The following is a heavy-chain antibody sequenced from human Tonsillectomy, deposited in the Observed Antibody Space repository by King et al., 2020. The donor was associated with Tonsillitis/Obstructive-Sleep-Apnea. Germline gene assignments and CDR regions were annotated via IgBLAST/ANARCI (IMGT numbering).Heavy chain of an antibody. CDR3: ARDRCRNYGDHLDYFDY. CDR1: GFTVSRNY. CDR2: IYSSGST. Sequence: VQLVESGGGLIQPGGSLRLSCAASGFTVSRNYMSWVRQAPGKGLVWVSVIYSSGSTYYADSVKGRFTISRDNSKNTLYLQMNSWRAEDTAVYDCARDRCRNYGDHLDYFDYWGQGTLVTVSS. J-gene: IGHJ4*02. D-gene: IGHD4-17*01. V-gene: IGHV3-53*01.